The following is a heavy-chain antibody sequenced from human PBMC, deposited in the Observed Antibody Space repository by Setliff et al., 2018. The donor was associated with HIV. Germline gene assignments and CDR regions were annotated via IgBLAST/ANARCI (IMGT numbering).Heavy chain of an antibody. V-gene: IGHV4-59*11. CDR2: IHHSGGT. Sequence: SETLSLTCTVSYGSISGHYWTWIRQPPGKGLEWIGYIHHSGGTQYNPSLMSRLTMSVDSSKNKFSLSLSSVTAADTAVYYCARLPDINSWPFDYWARGTLVTGLL. CDR3: ARLPDINSWPFDY. D-gene: IGHD6-13*01. J-gene: IGHJ4*02. CDR1: YGSISGHY.